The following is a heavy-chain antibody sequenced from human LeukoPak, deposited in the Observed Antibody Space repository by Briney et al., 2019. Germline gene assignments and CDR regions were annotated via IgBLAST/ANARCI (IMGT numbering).Heavy chain of an antibody. V-gene: IGHV3-74*01. D-gene: IGHD1-26*01. CDR2: INTDGMST. CDR3: ARDMGELLYYYYYYMDV. J-gene: IGHJ6*03. Sequence: GGSLRLSCAASGSTFSDYWMHWVRQVPGKGLVWVSRINTDGMSTTYADSVRGRFTISRDNAMNTVYLQMNSLRAEDTAVYYCARDMGELLYYYYYYMDVWGKGTTVTVSS. CDR1: GSTFSDYW.